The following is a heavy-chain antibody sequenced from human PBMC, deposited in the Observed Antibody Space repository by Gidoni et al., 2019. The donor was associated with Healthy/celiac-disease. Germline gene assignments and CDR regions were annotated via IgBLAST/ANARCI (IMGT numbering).Heavy chain of an antibody. CDR2: ISYDGSNK. V-gene: IGHV3-30*18. D-gene: IGHD2-2*01. Sequence: QVQLVESGGGVVQPGRSLRLSCAASGFTFSSYGMHWVRQAPGKGLEWVAVISYDGSNKYYADSVKGRFTISRDNSKNTLYLQMNSLRAEDTAVYYCAKLTYQYCSSTSCYNDAFDIWGQGTMVTVSS. CDR1: GFTFSSYG. J-gene: IGHJ3*02. CDR3: AKLTYQYCSSTSCYNDAFDI.